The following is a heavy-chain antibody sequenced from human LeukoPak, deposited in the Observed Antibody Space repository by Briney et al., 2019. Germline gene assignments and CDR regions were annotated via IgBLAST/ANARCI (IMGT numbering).Heavy chain of an antibody. V-gene: IGHV3-48*04. CDR2: ISSSGSTI. CDR1: GSTFSRYA. CDR3: ARDPARFDY. Sequence: GGSLRLSCAASGSTFSRYAMSWVRQAPGKGLEWVSYISSSGSTIYYADSVKGRFTISRDNAKNSLYLQMNSLRAEDTAVYYCARDPARFDYWGQGTLVTVSS. J-gene: IGHJ4*02.